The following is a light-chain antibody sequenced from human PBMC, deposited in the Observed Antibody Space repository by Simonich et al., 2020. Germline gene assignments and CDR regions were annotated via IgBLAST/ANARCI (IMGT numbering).Light chain of an antibody. CDR2: EGS. CDR1: SSDVGSYNL. V-gene: IGLV2-23*03. Sequence: QSALTQPASVSGSSGQSITISCTGTSSDVGSYNLVSWYQQHPGKAPKLRIYEGSKRPAGVSKRFSGFKSGNTASLTIYGLQAEDEADYYCCSYAGSSTFNWVFGGGTKLTVL. J-gene: IGLJ3*02. CDR3: CSYAGSSTFNWV.